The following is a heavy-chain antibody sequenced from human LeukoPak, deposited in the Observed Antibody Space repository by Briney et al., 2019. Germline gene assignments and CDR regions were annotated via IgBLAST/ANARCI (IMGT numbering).Heavy chain of an antibody. CDR2: INPRGGST. J-gene: IGHJ4*02. CDR3: ARDYSGRSQALDY. V-gene: IGHV1-46*01. D-gene: IGHD6-19*01. CDR1: GYTFTNYY. Sequence: GASVKVSCKASGYTFTNYYMHWVRQAPGQGLEWVGMINPRGGSTIYAQNFQGRVTLIRDTSTSTVYMEVSSLRAEDTAVYYCARDYSGRSQALDYWGQGTLVTVSS.